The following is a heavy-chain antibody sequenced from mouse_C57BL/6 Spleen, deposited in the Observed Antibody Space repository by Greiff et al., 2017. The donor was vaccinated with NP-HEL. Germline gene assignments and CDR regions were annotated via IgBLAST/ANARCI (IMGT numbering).Heavy chain of an antibody. CDR3: ARSQLGRGFAY. CDR2: ISSGGSYT. D-gene: IGHD4-1*02. Sequence: EVNLVESGGDLVKPGGSLKLSCAASGFTFSSYGMSWVRQTPDKRLEWVATISSGGSYTYYPDSVKGRFTISRDNAKNTLYLQMSSLKSEDTAMYYCARSQLGRGFAYWGQGTLVTVSA. J-gene: IGHJ3*01. CDR1: GFTFSSYG. V-gene: IGHV5-6*01.